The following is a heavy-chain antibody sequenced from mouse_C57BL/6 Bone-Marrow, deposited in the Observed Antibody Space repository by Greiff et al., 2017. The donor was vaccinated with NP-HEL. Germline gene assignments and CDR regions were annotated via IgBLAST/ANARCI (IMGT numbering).Heavy chain of an antibody. CDR2: IDPSDSET. V-gene: IGHV1-52*01. J-gene: IGHJ4*01. CDR3: ARGGRGYAMDY. CDR1: GYTFTSYW. Sequence: VQLQQPGAELVRPGSSVKLSCKASGYTFTSYWMHWVKQRPIQGLEWIGNIDPSDSETHYNQKFKDKATLTVDKSSSTAYMQLSSLTSEDSAVYYGARGGRGYAMDYWGQGTSVTVSS.